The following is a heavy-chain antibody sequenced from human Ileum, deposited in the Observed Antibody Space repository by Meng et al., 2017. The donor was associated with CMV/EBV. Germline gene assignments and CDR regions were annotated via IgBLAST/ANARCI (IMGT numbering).Heavy chain of an antibody. CDR1: GFIFSNAW. J-gene: IGHJ4*02. V-gene: IGHV3-15*01. CDR3: TTVGGGTYFNH. D-gene: IGHD2-15*01. CDR2: IKSKPAGGTI. Sequence: CVGSGFIFSNAWMTWVRQAPGKGLEWVGRIKSKPAGGTIEYAAPVKGRFTFSRDDSKNTLYLQMNSPNIEDTAVYYCTTVGGGTYFNHWGQGTLVTVSS.